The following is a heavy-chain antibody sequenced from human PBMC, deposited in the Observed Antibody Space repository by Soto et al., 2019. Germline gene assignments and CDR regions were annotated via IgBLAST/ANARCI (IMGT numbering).Heavy chain of an antibody. V-gene: IGHV2-70*13. D-gene: IGHD1-20*01. CDR2: MERDDDDK. Sequence: SGPTLVNPTDTLTLSCTVTGFSLSNARIGVSSIRHPPGKALEWLALMERDDDDKYYSTSLKTRLTISKDTRKNQVVLTMANMDPADTGTYYCARSIRGPRRFNGMDVWGQATTVTASS. J-gene: IGHJ6*02. CDR1: GFSLSNARIG. CDR3: ARSIRGPRRFNGMDV.